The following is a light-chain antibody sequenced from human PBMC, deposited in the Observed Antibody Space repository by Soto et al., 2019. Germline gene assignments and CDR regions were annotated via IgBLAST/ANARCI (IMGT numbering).Light chain of an antibody. J-gene: IGKJ5*01. CDR1: QSISSY. V-gene: IGKV1-39*01. CDR3: QQSYDTPAIT. CDR2: AAS. Sequence: DIQLTQSPSSLSASMGDRVTITCRASQSISSYLNWYQQRPRKAPKLLIHAASSLQSGVPSRFSGIGSGTDFTLTISNLQPEDFATYYCQQSYDTPAITFGQGTRLEIK.